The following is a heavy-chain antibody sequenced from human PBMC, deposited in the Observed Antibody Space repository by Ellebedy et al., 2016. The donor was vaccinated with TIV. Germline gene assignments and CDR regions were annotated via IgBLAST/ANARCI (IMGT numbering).Heavy chain of an antibody. CDR2: IYPGDSDT. CDR1: GYSFTSYW. Sequence: KVSCKGSGYSFTSYWIGWVRQMPGKGLEWMGIIYPGDSDTRYSPSFQGQVTISADKSISTAYLQWSSLKASDTAMYYCARHGGTMVRGVKDWGQGTLVTVSS. D-gene: IGHD3-10*01. V-gene: IGHV5-51*01. J-gene: IGHJ4*02. CDR3: ARHGGTMVRGVKD.